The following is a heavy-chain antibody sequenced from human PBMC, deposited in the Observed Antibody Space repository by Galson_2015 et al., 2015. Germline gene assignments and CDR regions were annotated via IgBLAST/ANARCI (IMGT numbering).Heavy chain of an antibody. CDR3: ARLGRNSGSGGKYFDY. CDR2: IYPGDSDT. Sequence: QSGAEVKKPGESLKISCKGSGYSFTSYWIGWVRQMPGKGLEWMGIIYPGDSDTRYSPSFQGQVTISADKSISTAYLQWSSLKASDTAMYYCARLGRNSGSGGKYFDYWGQGTLVTVSS. CDR1: GYSFTSYW. J-gene: IGHJ4*02. V-gene: IGHV5-51*01. D-gene: IGHD6-19*01.